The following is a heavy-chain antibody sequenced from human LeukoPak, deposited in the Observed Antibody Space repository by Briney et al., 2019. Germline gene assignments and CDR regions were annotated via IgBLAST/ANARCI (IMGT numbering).Heavy chain of an antibody. Sequence: GGSLRLSCAASGFTFNKYSMNWVRQAPGKGLEWVSAISGSGGSTYYADSVKGRFTISRDNSKNTLYLQMNSLKTEDTAVYYCTRGDYGDYYYMDVWGKGTTVTVSS. J-gene: IGHJ6*03. V-gene: IGHV3-23*01. CDR1: GFTFNKYS. CDR3: TRGDYGDYYYMDV. D-gene: IGHD4-17*01. CDR2: ISGSGGST.